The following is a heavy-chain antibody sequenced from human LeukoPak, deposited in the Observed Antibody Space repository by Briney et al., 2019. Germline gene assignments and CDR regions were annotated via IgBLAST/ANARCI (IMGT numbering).Heavy chain of an antibody. CDR2: IYAGDSGT. D-gene: IGHD2-2*01. CDR1: GYSFTTYY. Sequence: GESLKISCKGSGYSFTTYYIAWVRQMPGKGLEWMGIIYAGDSGTRYNTSFQGQVTISVDKSMSTAYLQWSSLKASDTATYYCARRQGCSSTSCPPDSWGQGTLVTVSS. V-gene: IGHV5-51*01. CDR3: ARRQGCSSTSCPPDS. J-gene: IGHJ5*01.